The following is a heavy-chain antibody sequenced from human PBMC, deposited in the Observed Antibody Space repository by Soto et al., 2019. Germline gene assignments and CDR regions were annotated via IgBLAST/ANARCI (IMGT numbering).Heavy chain of an antibody. V-gene: IGHV4-59*01. CDR2: IYYSGST. J-gene: IGHJ6*02. Sequence: SETLSLTCTVSGGSISSYYWSWIRQPPGKGLEWIGYIYYSGSTNYNPSLKSRVTISVDTSKNQFSLKLSSVTAADTAVYYCARDIPIAAANGNYYYYGMDVWGQGTTVTVSS. CDR1: GGSISSYY. D-gene: IGHD6-13*01. CDR3: ARDIPIAAANGNYYYYGMDV.